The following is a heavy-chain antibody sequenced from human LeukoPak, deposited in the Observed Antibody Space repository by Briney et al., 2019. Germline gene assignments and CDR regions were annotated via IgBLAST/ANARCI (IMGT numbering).Heavy chain of an antibody. CDR3: ARGLYGYYGSGSYYNTPYYYYGMDV. V-gene: IGHV3-21*01. CDR2: ISSSSSYI. J-gene: IGHJ6*02. Sequence: GGSLRLSCAASGFTFSSYSMNWVRQAPGKGLEWVSSISSSSSYIYYADSVKGRFTISRDNAKNSLYLQMNSLRAEDTAVYYCARGLYGYYGSGSYYNTPYYYYGMDVWGQGTTVTASS. D-gene: IGHD3-10*01. CDR1: GFTFSSYS.